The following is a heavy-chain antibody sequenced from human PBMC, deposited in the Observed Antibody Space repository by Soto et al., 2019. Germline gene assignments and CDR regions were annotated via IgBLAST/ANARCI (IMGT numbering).Heavy chain of an antibody. CDR2: IYWNDVK. Sequence: SGPTLVNPTQTLTLTCTFSGFSLTTSGVGVGWIRQPPGKALEWLALIYWNDVKRYSPSLKSSLTITKDTSKNQVVLTMTNMDAADTEACDYAHSAIYISWWCCFDHWGQGTLVTVSS. J-gene: IGHJ4*02. CDR1: GFSLTTSGVG. CDR3: AHSAIYISWWCCFDH. D-gene: IGHD2-21*01. V-gene: IGHV2-5*01.